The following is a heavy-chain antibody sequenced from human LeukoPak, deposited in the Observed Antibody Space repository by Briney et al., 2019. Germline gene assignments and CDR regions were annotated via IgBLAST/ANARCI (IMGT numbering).Heavy chain of an antibody. CDR3: RWYYYYYGMDV. V-gene: IGHV4-34*01. CDR1: GGAFNGYD. CDR2: INHSGST. Sequence: SETLSLTCAVYGGAFNGYDGSWIRQPPGKGLEWIGEINHSGSTNYNPSLKSRVNISVDTYKNQFSLQLSSATAAATAVYYCRWYYYYYGMDVWGPRTTVTVSS. D-gene: IGHD4-23*01. J-gene: IGHJ6*02.